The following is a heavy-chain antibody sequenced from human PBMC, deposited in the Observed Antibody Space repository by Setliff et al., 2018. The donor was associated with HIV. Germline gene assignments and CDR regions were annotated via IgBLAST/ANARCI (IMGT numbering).Heavy chain of an antibody. Sequence: PGGSLRLSCAASGFTFSTYWMSWFRQAPGKGLEWVANIKENGDEKYYVDSVKGRFTISRDNAKNSLYLQMSSLRVEDTAVYYCARSVPDSAYRPTDYWGQGTQVTV. J-gene: IGHJ4*02. D-gene: IGHD3-22*01. V-gene: IGHV3-7*03. CDR3: ARSVPDSAYRPTDY. CDR1: GFTFSTYW. CDR2: IKENGDEK.